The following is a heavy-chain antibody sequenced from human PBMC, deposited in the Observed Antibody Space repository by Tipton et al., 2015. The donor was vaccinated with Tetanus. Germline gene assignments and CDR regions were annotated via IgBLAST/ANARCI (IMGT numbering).Heavy chain of an antibody. CDR1: SASISSSDYY. CDR2: VYYDGSA. V-gene: IGHV4-39*07. J-gene: IGHJ4*02. D-gene: IGHD2-8*01. Sequence: TLSLTCTVSSASISSSDYYWGWIRQPPGKGLEWIGSVYYDGSAYRNPSLESRLTISVDTSKNQFSLKLSSVTAADTAVYYCARGMVSWGIFPYWGQGTLVTVSS. CDR3: ARGMVSWGIFPY.